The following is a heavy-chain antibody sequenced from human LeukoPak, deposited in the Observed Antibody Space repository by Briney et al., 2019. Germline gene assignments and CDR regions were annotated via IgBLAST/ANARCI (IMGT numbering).Heavy chain of an antibody. V-gene: IGHV3-30*03. CDR3: ARGPLHRAFDY. Sequence: GGSLRLSCAASGCIFSTSDMHWLRKAPGKGLEWVAHVESDGRNKYYEDSVQGRFTGSRDNSKNAVYLQMNSLRADDTAVYYCARGPLHRAFDYWGQGTLVTVSS. CDR1: GCIFSTSD. J-gene: IGHJ4*02. CDR2: VESDGRNK. D-gene: IGHD4/OR15-4a*01.